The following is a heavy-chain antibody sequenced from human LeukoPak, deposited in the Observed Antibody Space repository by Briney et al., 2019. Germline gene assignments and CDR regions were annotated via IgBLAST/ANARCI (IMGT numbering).Heavy chain of an antibody. J-gene: IGHJ6*02. CDR3: ARGGYCSSTSCYWGYYYYYGMDV. CDR2: IYYSGST. CDR1: GGSISSYS. D-gene: IGHD2-2*01. V-gene: IGHV4-59*12. Sequence: SETLSLTCTVSGGSISSYSWSWIRQPPGKGLEWIGYIYYSGSTNYNPSLKSRVTISVDTSKNQFSLKLSSVTAADTAVYYCARGGYCSSTSCYWGYYYYYGMDVWGQGTTVTVSS.